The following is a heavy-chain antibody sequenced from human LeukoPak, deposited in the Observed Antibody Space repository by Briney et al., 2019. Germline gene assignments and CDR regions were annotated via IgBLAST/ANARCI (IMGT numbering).Heavy chain of an antibody. CDR3: AREKSGYYYGMDV. CDR1: GFTFSSYA. V-gene: IGHV3-30-3*01. Sequence: GGSLRLPCAASGFTFSSYAMHWVRQAPGKGLEWVAVISYDGSNKYYADSVKGRFTISRDNSKNTLYLQMNSLRAEDTAVYYCAREKSGYYYGMDVWGQGTTVTVSS. J-gene: IGHJ6*02. D-gene: IGHD3-10*01. CDR2: ISYDGSNK.